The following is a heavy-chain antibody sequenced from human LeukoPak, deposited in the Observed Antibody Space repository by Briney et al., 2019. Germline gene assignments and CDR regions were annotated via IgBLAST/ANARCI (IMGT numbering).Heavy chain of an antibody. CDR3: ARPRSSIYYYYGMDV. Sequence: GRSLRLSCAASGVTFSSYAMHWVRQAPGKGLEWVAVTSYDGSNKYCADSVKGRFTISRDNSKNTLYLQMNSLRAEGTAVYYCARPRSSIYYYYGMDVWGKGTTVTVSS. V-gene: IGHV3-30*04. CDR1: GVTFSSYA. CDR2: TSYDGSNK. J-gene: IGHJ6*04.